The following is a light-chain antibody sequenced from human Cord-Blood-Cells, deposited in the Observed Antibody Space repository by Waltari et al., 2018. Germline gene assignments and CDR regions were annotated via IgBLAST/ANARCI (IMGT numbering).Light chain of an antibody. CDR2: EVS. CDR3: CSYAGSSTWV. CDR1: SSDVGSYIL. V-gene: IGLV2-23*02. J-gene: IGLJ3*02. Sequence: QSALTQPASVSGSPGQSSTLSCTGTSSDVGSYILFSWYQQHPGKAPKLMIYEVSKRPSGVSNRFSGSKSGNTASLTISGLQAEDEADYYCCSYAGSSTWVFGGGTKLTVL.